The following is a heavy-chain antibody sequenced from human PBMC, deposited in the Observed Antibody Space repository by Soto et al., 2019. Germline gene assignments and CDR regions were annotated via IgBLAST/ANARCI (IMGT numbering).Heavy chain of an antibody. V-gene: IGHV4-31*03. Sequence: SETLSLTCTVSGGPISSGGYYWSWIRQHPGKGLEWIGYIYYSGTTYYNPSLKSRVTISVDTSKNQFSLKLSSVSAADTALYYCARCSLVVVPAPGFDPWGRGTLVTVS. CDR3: ARCSLVVVPAPGFDP. CDR1: GGPISSGGYY. D-gene: IGHD2-2*01. J-gene: IGHJ5*02. CDR2: IYYSGTT.